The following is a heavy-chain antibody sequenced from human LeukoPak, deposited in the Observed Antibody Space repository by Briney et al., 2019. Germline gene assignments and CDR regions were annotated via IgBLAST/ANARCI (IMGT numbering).Heavy chain of an antibody. D-gene: IGHD5-24*01. CDR3: ARQRRWIQQI. J-gene: IGHJ4*02. CDR2: VYYSGTT. Sequence: WVRQSPGMGLEWIGSVYYSGTTYYNPSLKSRVTISVDTSKNQFSLKLSSVTAADTAVYYCARQRRWIQQIWGQGTLVTVSS. V-gene: IGHV4-39*01.